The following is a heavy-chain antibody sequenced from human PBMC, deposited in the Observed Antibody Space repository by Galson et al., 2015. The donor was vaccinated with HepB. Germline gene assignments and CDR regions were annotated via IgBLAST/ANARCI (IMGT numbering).Heavy chain of an antibody. CDR2: ISGSGGST. Sequence: SLRLSCAASGFTFRSYAMSWVRQAPGKGLEWVSAISGSGGSTYYADSVKGRFTISRDNSKNTLYLQMNSLRAEDTAVYYCAKDRARDGQRWFDPWGQGTLVTVSS. CDR3: AKDRARDGQRWFDP. D-gene: IGHD5-24*01. J-gene: IGHJ5*02. CDR1: GFTFRSYA. V-gene: IGHV3-23*01.